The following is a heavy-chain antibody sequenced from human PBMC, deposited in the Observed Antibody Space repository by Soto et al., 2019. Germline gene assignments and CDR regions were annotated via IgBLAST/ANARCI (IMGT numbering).Heavy chain of an antibody. CDR1: GYTFTSYD. J-gene: IGHJ5*02. V-gene: IGHV1-8*01. CDR3: ARGRYYGSGSYYNVYWFDP. D-gene: IGHD3-10*01. CDR2: MNPNSGNT. Sequence: ASVKVSCKASGYTFTSYDINWVRQATGQGLAWMGWMNPNSGNTGYAQKFQGRVTMTRNTSISTAYMELSSLRSEDTAVYYCARGRYYGSGSYYNVYWFDPWGQGTLVTVSS.